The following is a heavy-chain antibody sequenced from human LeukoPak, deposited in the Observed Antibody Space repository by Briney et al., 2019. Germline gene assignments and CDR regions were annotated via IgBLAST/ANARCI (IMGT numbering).Heavy chain of an antibody. D-gene: IGHD2-8*01. CDR2: IWYDGSNK. CDR1: GFTFSSYG. CDR3: AKDRSSHFTNGVCDWFDP. V-gene: IGHV3-33*06. Sequence: GGSLRLSCAASGFTFSSYGMHWVRQAPGKGLEWVAVIWYDGSNKYYADSVRGRFTISRDNPKNTLYLQMNSLRAEDTAVYYPAKDRSSHFTNGVCDWFDPWGQGTLVTVSS. J-gene: IGHJ5*02.